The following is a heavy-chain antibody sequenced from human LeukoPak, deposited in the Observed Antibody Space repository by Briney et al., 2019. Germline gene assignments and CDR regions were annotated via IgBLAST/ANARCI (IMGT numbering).Heavy chain of an antibody. CDR1: GGSISSYY. J-gene: IGHJ3*02. V-gene: IGHV4-4*07. D-gene: IGHD3-3*01. Sequence: PSETLSLTCTVSGGSISSYYWSWIRQPTGKGLEWIGRIYTSGSTNYNPSLKSRVTMSVDTSKNQFSLKLSSVTAADTAVYYCASGYDFWSGSHAFDIWGQGTMLTVSS. CDR3: ASGYDFWSGSHAFDI. CDR2: IYTSGST.